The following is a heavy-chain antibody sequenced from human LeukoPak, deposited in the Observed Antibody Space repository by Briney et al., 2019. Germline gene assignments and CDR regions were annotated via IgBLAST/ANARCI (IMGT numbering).Heavy chain of an antibody. V-gene: IGHV3-9*03. J-gene: IGHJ4*02. CDR3: AKASADLYFDY. CDR2: ISWNSGSI. Sequence: GGSLKLSCAASGFTFDDYAMHWVRQAPGKGLEWVSGISWNSGSIGYADSVKGRFTISRDNAKNSLYLQMNSLRAEDMALYYCAKASADLYFDYWGQGTLVTVSS. D-gene: IGHD2-2*01. CDR1: GFTFDDYA.